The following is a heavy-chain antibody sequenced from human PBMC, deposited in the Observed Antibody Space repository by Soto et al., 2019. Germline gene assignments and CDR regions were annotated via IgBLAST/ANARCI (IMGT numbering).Heavy chain of an antibody. V-gene: IGHV3-7*01. CDR1: GFTFTGYW. J-gene: IGHJ5*02. CDR3: ARDRGALGP. CDR2: TNEDGREK. Sequence: GGSLRLSCAASGFTFTGYWMSWVRQAPGKGLEWVANTNEDGREKFYVDSVKGRFTISRDNAKNSLYLQMNSLRAEDTAVYYCARDRGALGPWGQGTLVTVSS. D-gene: IGHD3-16*01.